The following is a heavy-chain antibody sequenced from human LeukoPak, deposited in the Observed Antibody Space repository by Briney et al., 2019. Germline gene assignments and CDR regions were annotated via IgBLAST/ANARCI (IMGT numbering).Heavy chain of an antibody. CDR1: GGSISSGGYS. V-gene: IGHV4-30-2*01. Sequence: SETLSLTCAVSGGSISSGGYSWSWIRQPPGKGLEWIGYINHSGSTNYNPSLKSRVTISVDTSKNQFSLKLSSVTAADTAVYYCASNDYSNYTTIDYWGQGTLVTVSS. CDR2: INHSGST. D-gene: IGHD4-11*01. CDR3: ASNDYSNYTTIDY. J-gene: IGHJ4*02.